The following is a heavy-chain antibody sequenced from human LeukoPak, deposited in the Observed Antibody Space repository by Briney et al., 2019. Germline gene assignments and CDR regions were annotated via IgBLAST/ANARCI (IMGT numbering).Heavy chain of an antibody. V-gene: IGHV6-1*01. D-gene: IGHD3-10*01. CDR3: VRQKPGLRAFDI. CDR1: GDSVSSKSAA. CDR2: TVYRYKWFN. Sequence: SQTLSLTCAISGDSVSSKSAAWNWIRPSPSRGLEWLGKTVYRYKWFNAYAVSVKSRITINPDTSKNQFSMQLSSVTPEDTAVYYCVRQKPGLRAFDIWGQGTMVTVSS. J-gene: IGHJ3*02.